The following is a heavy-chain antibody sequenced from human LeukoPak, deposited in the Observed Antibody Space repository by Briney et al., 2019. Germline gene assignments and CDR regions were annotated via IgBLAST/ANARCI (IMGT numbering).Heavy chain of an antibody. CDR3: ARDVSSMFPNWFDP. Sequence: SQTLSLTCSVSGDSISSRTYYWTWIRQHPETGLEWIGYIWNSGSTNYNPALKSRVTISVDTSKNQFSLKLTSVTAADTAIYYCARDVSSMFPNWFDPWGQGILVIVSS. CDR2: IWNSGST. CDR1: GDSISSRTYY. J-gene: IGHJ5*02. V-gene: IGHV4-31*03. D-gene: IGHD6-6*01.